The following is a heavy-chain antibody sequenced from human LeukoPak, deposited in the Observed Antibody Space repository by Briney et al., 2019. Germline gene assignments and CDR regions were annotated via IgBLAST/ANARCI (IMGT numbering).Heavy chain of an antibody. J-gene: IGHJ4*02. CDR1: GGSISSYY. Sequence: NTSETLSLTCTVSGGSISSYYWSWIRQPPGKGLEWIGYIYYSGSTNYNPSLKSRVTISVDTSKNQFSLKLSSVTAADTAVYYCARQYSSALGSDFDYWGQGTLVTVSS. CDR2: IYYSGST. CDR3: ARQYSSALGSDFDY. D-gene: IGHD6-25*01. V-gene: IGHV4-59*01.